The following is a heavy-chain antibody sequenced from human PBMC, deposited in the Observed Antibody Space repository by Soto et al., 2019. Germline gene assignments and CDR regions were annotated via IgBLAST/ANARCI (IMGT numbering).Heavy chain of an antibody. J-gene: IGHJ4*02. D-gene: IGHD2-2*01. CDR3: ASDGLTVVPAAKAHDFDW. Sequence: QVHLVESGGGVVQPGRSLRLSCAASGFTFSNSAFHWVRQAPGKGLEWGAVISSDEINQYYADSVKGRFTISRDNCKRSLYLQRSCLRPEDTALYYCASDGLTVVPAAKAHDFDWWGQGTMVMVSS. CDR1: GFTFSNSA. V-gene: IGHV3-30*14. CDR2: ISSDEINQ.